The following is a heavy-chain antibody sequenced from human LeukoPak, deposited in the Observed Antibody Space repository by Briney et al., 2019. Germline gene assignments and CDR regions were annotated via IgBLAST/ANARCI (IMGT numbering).Heavy chain of an antibody. Sequence: PSETLSLTCTVSGGSISNYYWSWIRQPAGKGLEWIGRIYTSGSTNYNPSLKSRVTMSVDTSKNQFSLKLSSVTAADTVVYYCARGYSSSWSRYYFDYWGQGTLVTVSS. CDR3: ARGYSSSWSRYYFDY. V-gene: IGHV4-4*07. CDR1: GGSISNYY. J-gene: IGHJ4*02. D-gene: IGHD6-13*01. CDR2: IYTSGST.